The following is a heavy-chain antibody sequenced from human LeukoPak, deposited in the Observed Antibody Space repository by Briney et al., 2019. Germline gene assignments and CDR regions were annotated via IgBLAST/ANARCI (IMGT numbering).Heavy chain of an antibody. CDR1: GITSSTIG. J-gene: IGHJ4*02. Sequence: GGSLRLSCAVSGITSSTIGVSWVRLAPGKGLEWVSIISKSGGSTFYADPVRGRFTIPRDNSKDMLYLQMNSLTAEDTAVYYCANVVGGYWGQGTLVTVSS. D-gene: IGHD3-10*01. CDR2: ISKSGGST. V-gene: IGHV3-23*01. CDR3: ANVVGGY.